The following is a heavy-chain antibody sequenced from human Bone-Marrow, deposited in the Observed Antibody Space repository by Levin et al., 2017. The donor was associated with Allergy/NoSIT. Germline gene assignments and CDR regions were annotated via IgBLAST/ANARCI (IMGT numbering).Heavy chain of an antibody. V-gene: IGHV3-23*01. CDR1: GFSFSSYA. Sequence: PGGSLRLSCAASGFSFSSYAMSWVRQAPGKGLEWVSTISDIGYSIYYADSVKGRLTISRDNSKNTLYLQMNSLRAEDTAVYYCATSTDLRAFDIWAKGQWSPSLQ. D-gene: IGHD3-3*01. CDR3: ATSTDLRAFDI. CDR2: ISDIGYSI. J-gene: IGHJ3*02.